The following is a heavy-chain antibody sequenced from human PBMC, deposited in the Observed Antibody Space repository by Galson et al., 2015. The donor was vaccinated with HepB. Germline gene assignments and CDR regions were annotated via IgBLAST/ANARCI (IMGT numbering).Heavy chain of an antibody. D-gene: IGHD4-11*01. CDR3: ARGGSNYADTYYYYYMDV. Sequence: SVKVSCKASGYTFTSYYMHWVRQAPGQGLEWMGIINPSGGSTSYAQKFQGRVTMTRDTSTSTVYMELSSLRSEDTAVYYCARGGSNYADTYYYYYMDVWGKGTTVTVSS. CDR2: INPSGGST. CDR1: GYTFTSYY. J-gene: IGHJ6*03. V-gene: IGHV1-46*03.